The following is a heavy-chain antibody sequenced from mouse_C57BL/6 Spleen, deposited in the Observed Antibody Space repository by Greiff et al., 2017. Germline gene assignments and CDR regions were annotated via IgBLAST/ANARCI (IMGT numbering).Heavy chain of an antibody. CDR2: IYPGSGST. CDR3: AQGIYYGNYPAWFAY. J-gene: IGHJ3*01. D-gene: IGHD2-1*01. CDR1: GYTFTSYW. V-gene: IGHV1-55*01. Sequence: QVQLQQPGAELVKPGASVKMSCKASGYTFTSYWITWVKQRPGQGLEWIGDIYPGSGSTNYNEKFKSKATLTVDTSSSTAYMQLSSLTSEDSAVYYCAQGIYYGNYPAWFAYWGQGTLVTVSA.